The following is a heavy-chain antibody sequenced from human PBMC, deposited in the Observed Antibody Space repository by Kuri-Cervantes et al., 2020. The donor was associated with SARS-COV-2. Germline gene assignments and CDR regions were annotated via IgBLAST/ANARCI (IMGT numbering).Heavy chain of an antibody. V-gene: IGHV3-11*01. CDR3: ARDGTAGGSYNWFDP. D-gene: IGHD1-26*01. J-gene: IGHJ5*02. CDR1: GFTFADYW. Sequence: SLKISCSVSGFTFADYWMAWVRQAPGKGLEWVSYVSHSGTIIYQADSVKGRFTISRDNAKNSLYLQMNSLRGEDTAVYYCARDGTAGGSYNWFDPWGQGTLVTVSS. CDR2: VSHSGTII.